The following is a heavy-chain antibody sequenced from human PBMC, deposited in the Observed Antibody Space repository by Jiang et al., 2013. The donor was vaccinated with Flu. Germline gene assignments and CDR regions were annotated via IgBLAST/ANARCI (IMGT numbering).Heavy chain of an antibody. D-gene: IGHD3-16*01. CDR3: AKHGGDGPKSGHFDP. CDR2: IHSSGNT. J-gene: IGHJ5*02. Sequence: GPGLVKPSETLSLTCTVSGGSVTNIKYYWGWIRQPPGKGLEWIGSIHSSGNTYRNPSLRSRVTMSVDTSKDQFSLNLRSVTATDTAVYYCAKHGGDGPKSGHFDPWGQGTLVTVSS. CDR1: GGSVTNIKYY. V-gene: IGHV4-39*01.